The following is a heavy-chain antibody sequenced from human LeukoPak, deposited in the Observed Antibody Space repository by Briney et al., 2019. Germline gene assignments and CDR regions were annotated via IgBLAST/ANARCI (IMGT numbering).Heavy chain of an antibody. Sequence: GGSLRLSCAASGFTFSSYAMHWVRQAPGKGLEWVAVISYDGSNKYYADSVKGRFTISRDNSKNTLYLQMNSLRAEDTAVYYWARGRGYYDSSGYPWVYWGQGTLVTVSS. V-gene: IGHV3-30*04. D-gene: IGHD3-22*01. CDR2: ISYDGSNK. CDR1: GFTFSSYA. CDR3: ARGRGYYDSSGYPWVY. J-gene: IGHJ4*02.